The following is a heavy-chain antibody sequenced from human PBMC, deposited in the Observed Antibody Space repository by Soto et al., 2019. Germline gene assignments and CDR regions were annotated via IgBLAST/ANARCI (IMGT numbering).Heavy chain of an antibody. J-gene: IGHJ4*02. CDR3: ARWVTMVRGVIISLGYFDY. CDR2: ISYDGSNK. D-gene: IGHD3-10*01. CDR1: GFTFSSYA. V-gene: IGHV3-30-3*01. Sequence: QVQLVESGGGVVQPGRSLRLSCAASGFTFSSYAMHWVRQAPGKGLEWVAVISYDGSNKYYADSVKGRFTISRDNSKNMLYLQMNSLRAEDTAVYYCARWVTMVRGVIISLGYFDYWGQGTLVTVSS.